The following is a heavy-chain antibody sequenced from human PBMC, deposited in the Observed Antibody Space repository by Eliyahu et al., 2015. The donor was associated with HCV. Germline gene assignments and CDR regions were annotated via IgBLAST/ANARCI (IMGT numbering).Heavy chain of an antibody. D-gene: IGHD3-22*01. Sequence: QVQLVESGGGVVQPGRSLXLSXAAXXFTFSSYGMHWVRQAPGKGLEWVAVISYDGSNKYYADSVKGRFTISRDNSKNTLYLQMNSLRAEDTAVYYCARGQIVGYYFDHWGQGTLVTVSS. J-gene: IGHJ4*02. V-gene: IGHV3-30*03. CDR1: XFTFSSYG. CDR2: ISYDGSNK. CDR3: ARGQIVGYYFDH.